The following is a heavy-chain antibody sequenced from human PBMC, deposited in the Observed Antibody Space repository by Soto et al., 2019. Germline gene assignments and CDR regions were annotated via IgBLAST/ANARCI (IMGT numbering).Heavy chain of an antibody. CDR2: IYHSGST. V-gene: IGHV4-4*02. CDR3: AYVPSVATNWFDP. J-gene: IGHJ5*02. CDR1: GGSISSSNW. Sequence: QVQLQEAGPGLVKPSGTLSLTCAVSGGSISSSNWWRWVRQPPGKGLEWIGEIYHSGSTNYNPSLKRRVNISVDKSKNQFSLKLCSVTAADTAVYYCAYVPSVATNWFDPWGQGTLVTVSS. D-gene: IGHD2-15*01.